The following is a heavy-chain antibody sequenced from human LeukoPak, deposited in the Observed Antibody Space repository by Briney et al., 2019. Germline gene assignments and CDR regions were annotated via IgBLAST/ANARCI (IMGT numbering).Heavy chain of an antibody. CDR1: GFTVSSNY. V-gene: IGHV3-66*01. CDR2: IYSGGST. Sequence: GGSLRLSCAASGFTVSSNYMSWVRQAPGKGLEWVSVIYSGGSTYYADSVKGRFTISRDNSKNTLYLQMNSLRAEDTAVYYCARDQGWYGGYYFDYWGQGTLVTVSS. CDR3: ARDQGWYGGYYFDY. J-gene: IGHJ4*02. D-gene: IGHD6-19*01.